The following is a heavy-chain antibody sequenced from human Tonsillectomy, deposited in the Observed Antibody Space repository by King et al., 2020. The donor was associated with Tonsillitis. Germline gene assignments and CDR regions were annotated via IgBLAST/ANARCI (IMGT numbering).Heavy chain of an antibody. CDR1: GGSISSLY. V-gene: IGHV4-59*01. D-gene: IGHD5-24*01. J-gene: IGHJ3*01. CDR3: ARAVPLKAMGTVPDGFDV. CDR2: IDYSGST. Sequence: QLQESGPGLVRPSETLSLTCAVSGGSISSLYWSWIRQPPGRGLEWVGYIDYSGSTDYNPSLKSRVSISVDTSKNQFSLKLTSVTATDTAVYYCARAVPLKAMGTVPDGFDVWGQGTLVTVSS.